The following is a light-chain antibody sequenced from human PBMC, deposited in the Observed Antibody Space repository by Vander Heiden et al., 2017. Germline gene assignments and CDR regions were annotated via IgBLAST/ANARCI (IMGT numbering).Light chain of an antibody. Sequence: SYVLTPPPSASVAPGQTARITCGGNNIRSKTVHWYQQKPGQAPVLVVYDDSDRPSGIPERFSGSNSGNTATLTISRVEAGDEADYYCQVWDSSSDHVIFGGGTKLTVL. V-gene: IGLV3-21*02. J-gene: IGLJ2*01. CDR1: NIRSKT. CDR2: DDS. CDR3: QVWDSSSDHVI.